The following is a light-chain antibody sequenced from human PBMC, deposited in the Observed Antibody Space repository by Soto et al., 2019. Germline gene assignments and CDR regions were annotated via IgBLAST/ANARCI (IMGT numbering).Light chain of an antibody. Sequence: IQMTQSPSSLSASVGDRVTITCWASQSISSWLAWYQQKPGKAPKLLIYDASSLESGVPSRFSGSGSGTEFTLTISSLQPDDFATYYCQQYNSYSQTFGQGTKV. CDR2: DAS. CDR1: QSISSW. J-gene: IGKJ1*01. V-gene: IGKV1-5*01. CDR3: QQYNSYSQT.